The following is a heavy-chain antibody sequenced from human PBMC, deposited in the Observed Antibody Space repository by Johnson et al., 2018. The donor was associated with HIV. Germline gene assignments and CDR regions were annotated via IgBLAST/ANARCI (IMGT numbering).Heavy chain of an antibody. CDR2: IDTDGRGT. CDR3: ARAAYYYDTSGYYGAFDI. V-gene: IGHV3-74*01. CDR1: GFTFSSYW. J-gene: IGHJ3*02. D-gene: IGHD3-22*01. Sequence: VQLVESGGGLVQPGGSLRLYCAASGFTFSSYWMHWVRQAPGKGLVWVSRIDTDGRGTSYADSVKGRFPIPRDNAKNTLYLQMNSLRAEDTAVYYCARAAYYYDTSGYYGAFDIWGQGTMVTVSS.